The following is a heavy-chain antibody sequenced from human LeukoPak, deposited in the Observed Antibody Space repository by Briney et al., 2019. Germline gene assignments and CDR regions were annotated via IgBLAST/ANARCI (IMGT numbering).Heavy chain of an antibody. CDR1: GFTFSSYA. CDR3: AKDQTRGDYVEAFDY. V-gene: IGHV3-23*01. D-gene: IGHD4-17*01. CDR2: ISGSGGST. Sequence: PGGSLRLSCAASGFTFSSYAMSWVRQAPGKGLEWVSAISGSGGSTYYADSVKGRFTISRDNSKNTLYLQMNSLRAEDTAVYYCAKDQTRGDYVEAFDYWGQGTLVTVSS. J-gene: IGHJ4*02.